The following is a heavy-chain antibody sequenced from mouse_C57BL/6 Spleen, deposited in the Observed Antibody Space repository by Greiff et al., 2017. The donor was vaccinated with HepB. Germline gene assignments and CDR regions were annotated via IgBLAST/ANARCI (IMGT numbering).Heavy chain of an antibody. V-gene: IGHV1-80*01. J-gene: IGHJ4*01. Sequence: QVQLKQSGAELVKPGASVKISCKASGYAFSSYWMNWVKQRPGKGLAWIGQIYPGDGDTNYNGKFKGKATLTADKSSSTAYMPLSSLTSEDSAVYFCARGVVTDAMDYWGQGTSVTVSS. CDR3: ARGVVTDAMDY. CDR1: GYAFSSYW. D-gene: IGHD2-3*01. CDR2: IYPGDGDT.